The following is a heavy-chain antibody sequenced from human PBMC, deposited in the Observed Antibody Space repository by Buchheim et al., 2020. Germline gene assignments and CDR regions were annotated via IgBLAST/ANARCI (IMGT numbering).Heavy chain of an antibody. CDR3: ARGGVRGAQYYFDY. CDR1: GGSISSGSYY. J-gene: IGHJ4*02. CDR2: IYTSGST. Sequence: QVQLQESGPGLVKPSQTLSLTCTVSGGSISSGSYYWSWIRQPAGKGLEWIGRIYTSGSTNYNPSHKSRVTISVDTSKNQFSLKLSSVTAADTAVYYCARGGVRGAQYYFDYWGQGTL. D-gene: IGHD3-10*01. V-gene: IGHV4-61*02.